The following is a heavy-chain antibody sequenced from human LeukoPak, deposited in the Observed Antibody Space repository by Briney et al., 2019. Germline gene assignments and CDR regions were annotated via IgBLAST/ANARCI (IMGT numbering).Heavy chain of an antibody. V-gene: IGHV3-48*01. Sequence: PGESLRLSCAASGFTFSNYSMNWVRQAPGKGLEWVSYISSASNTIYYADAVKGRFTISRDNAKNSLYLQMNSLIAEDTAMYYCARDGLFGDYNWFDPWGQGTLVTVSS. J-gene: IGHJ5*02. CDR3: ARDGLFGDYNWFDP. CDR1: GFTFSNYS. CDR2: ISSASNTI. D-gene: IGHD3-10*02.